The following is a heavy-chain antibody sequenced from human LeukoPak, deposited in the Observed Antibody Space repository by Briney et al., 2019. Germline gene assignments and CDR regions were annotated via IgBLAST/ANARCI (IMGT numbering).Heavy chain of an antibody. CDR2: INPNSGGT. CDR3: ARSYSSGLGDYYYYYGMDV. J-gene: IGHJ6*02. V-gene: IGHV1-2*02. D-gene: IGHD6-19*01. CDR1: GYTFTGYY. Sequence: ASVKVSCKASGYTFTGYYMHWVRQAPGQGLEWMGWINPNSGGTNYAQKFQGRVTMTRDTSISTAYMELSRLRSDDTAVSYCARSYSSGLGDYYYYYGMDVWGQGTTVIVSS.